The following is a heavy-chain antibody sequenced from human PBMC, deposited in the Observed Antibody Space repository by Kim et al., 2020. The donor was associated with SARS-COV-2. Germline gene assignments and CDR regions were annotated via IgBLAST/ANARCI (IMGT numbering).Heavy chain of an antibody. CDR2: IKVDGSDK. J-gene: IGHJ4*02. CDR3: ARGRYNGYLDY. Sequence: GGSLRLSCAASGFTFSNHWMSWVRALGKGLEWVANIKVDGSDKYYVDSVEGRFTISRDNAKNSLYLQMNSLRAEDTAVYYCARGRYNGYLDYWGQGTLVTVSS. CDR1: GFTFSNHW. D-gene: IGHD5-12*01. V-gene: IGHV3-7*01.